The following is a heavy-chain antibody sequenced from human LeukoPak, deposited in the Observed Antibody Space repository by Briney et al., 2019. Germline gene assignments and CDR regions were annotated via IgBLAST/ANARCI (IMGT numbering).Heavy chain of an antibody. CDR2: ISAYNGNT. CDR1: GYTFTSYA. CDR3: ASTGYCSGGSCLHDFDY. D-gene: IGHD2-15*01. V-gene: IGHV1-18*01. Sequence: ASVKVSCKASGYTFTSYALHWVRQAPGQGLEWMGWISAYNGNTNYAQKLQGRVTMTTDTSTSTAYMELRSLRSDDTAVYYCASTGYCSGGSCLHDFDYWGQGTLVTVSS. J-gene: IGHJ4*02.